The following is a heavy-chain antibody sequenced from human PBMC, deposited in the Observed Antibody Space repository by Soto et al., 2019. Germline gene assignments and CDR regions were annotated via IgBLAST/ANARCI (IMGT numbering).Heavy chain of an antibody. CDR1: GYTFTSYG. V-gene: IGHV1-18*01. D-gene: IGHD3-10*01. CDR2: ISAYNGNT. J-gene: IGHJ4*02. Sequence: ASVKVSCKASGYTFTSYGISWVRQAPGQGLEWMGWISAYNGNTNYAQKLQGRVTMTTDTSTSTAYMELRSLRSEDTAVYYCATAGWFGDFYYFDYWGQGTLVTVSS. CDR3: ATAGWFGDFYYFDY.